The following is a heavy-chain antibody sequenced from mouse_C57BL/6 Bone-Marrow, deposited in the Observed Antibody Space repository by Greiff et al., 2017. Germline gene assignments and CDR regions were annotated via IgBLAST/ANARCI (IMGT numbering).Heavy chain of an antibody. CDR3: AGAYGSSYAKSSYFDV. V-gene: IGHV1-82*01. CDR1: GYAFSSSW. CDR2: IYPGDGDT. Sequence: VQLQQSGPELVKPGASVKISCKASGYAFSSSWMNWVKQRPGKGLEWIGRIYPGDGDTNYNGKFKGKATLTADKSSSTAYMQLSSLTSEDSAVYFCAGAYGSSYAKSSYFDVWGTGTTVTVSS. D-gene: IGHD1-1*01. J-gene: IGHJ1*03.